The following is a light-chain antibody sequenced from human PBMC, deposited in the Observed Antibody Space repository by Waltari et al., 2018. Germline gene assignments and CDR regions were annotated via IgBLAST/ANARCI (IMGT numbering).Light chain of an antibody. CDR3: QQYYTSPALT. CDR2: AAS. V-gene: IGKV1-8*01. Sequence: AIRMTQSPSSFSASTGDRVTITCRASQGISSYLAWYQQKPGKAPKLLIYAASTLQSGVPSRFSGSGSGTDFTLTINSLQPEDAAVYYCQQYYTSPALTFGGGTTVEIK. CDR1: QGISSY. J-gene: IGKJ4*01.